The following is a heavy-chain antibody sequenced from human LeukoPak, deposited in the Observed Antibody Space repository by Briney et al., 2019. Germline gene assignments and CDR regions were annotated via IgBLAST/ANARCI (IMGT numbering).Heavy chain of an antibody. D-gene: IGHD2-21*01. Sequence: PGGSLRLSCAASGFTFSSYGMHWVRQAPGKGLEWVAVIWYDGSNKYYADSVKGRFTISRDNSKNTLYLEMNSLRVEDTAVYYCARDGERGLRGYFGFDPWGQGTLVTVSS. V-gene: IGHV3-33*01. CDR2: IWYDGSNK. CDR3: ARDGERGLRGYFGFDP. J-gene: IGHJ5*02. CDR1: GFTFSSYG.